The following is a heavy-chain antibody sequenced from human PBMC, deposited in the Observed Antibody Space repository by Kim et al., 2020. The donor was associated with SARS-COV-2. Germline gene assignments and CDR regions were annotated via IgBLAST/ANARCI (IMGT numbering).Heavy chain of an antibody. Sequence: GGSLRLACAVSGFTVSNNYMTWVRQAPGKGLEWVAVIYSDGPTYYADSVPGRFSISRDTSKNTVYLQMNSPRPEDTAVYNCARWGGDYVAGYWLDYWGQGALVTVS. V-gene: IGHV3-53*01. CDR3: ARWGGDYVAGYWLDY. CDR2: IYSDGPT. CDR1: GFTVSNNY. J-gene: IGHJ4*02. D-gene: IGHD4-17*01.